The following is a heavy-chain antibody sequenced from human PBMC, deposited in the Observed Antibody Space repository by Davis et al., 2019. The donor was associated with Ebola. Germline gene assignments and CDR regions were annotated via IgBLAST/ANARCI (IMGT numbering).Heavy chain of an antibody. Sequence: GESLKISCAASGFTFSSYGMHWVRQAPGKGLEWVAVISYDGSNKYYADSVKGRFTISRDNSKNTLYLQMNSLRAEDTAVYYCAKDRSSSWYFDYWGQGTLVTVSS. CDR3: AKDRSSSWYFDY. V-gene: IGHV3-30*18. J-gene: IGHJ4*02. D-gene: IGHD6-13*01. CDR1: GFTFSSYG. CDR2: ISYDGSNK.